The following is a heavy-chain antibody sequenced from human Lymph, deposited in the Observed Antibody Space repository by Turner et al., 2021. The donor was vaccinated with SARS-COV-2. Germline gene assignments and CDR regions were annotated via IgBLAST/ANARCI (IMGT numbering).Heavy chain of an antibody. Sequence: QVQLQQWGAGLFKPSETLSLTCAVYGGSFSGYYWSWIRPPPGKGLEWIGEINHSGSTNYNPSLKSRVTISVDTSKNQFSLKLSSVTAADTAVYYCARGGVDTAMVRYYYYGMDVWGQGTTVTVSS. CDR2: INHSGST. CDR3: ARGGVDTAMVRYYYYGMDV. V-gene: IGHV4-34*01. CDR1: GGSFSGYY. D-gene: IGHD5-18*01. J-gene: IGHJ6*02.